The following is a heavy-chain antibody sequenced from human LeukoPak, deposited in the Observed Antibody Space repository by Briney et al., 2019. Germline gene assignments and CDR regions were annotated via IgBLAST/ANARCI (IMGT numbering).Heavy chain of an antibody. V-gene: IGHV3-30*02. Sequence: PGGSLRLSCAASGFTFSSYGMHWVRQAPGKGLEGVAFIRYDGSHKFYADSVKGRFTISRDNSKNTLYLQMNSLRAEDTAVYYCARDGYYYPYDYWGQRTLVTAPS. CDR2: IRYDGSHK. J-gene: IGHJ4*02. CDR3: ARDGYYYPYDY. CDR1: GFTFSSYG. D-gene: IGHD3-22*01.